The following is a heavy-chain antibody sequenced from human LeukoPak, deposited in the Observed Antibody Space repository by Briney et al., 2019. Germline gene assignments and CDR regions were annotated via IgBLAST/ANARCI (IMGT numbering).Heavy chain of an antibody. J-gene: IGHJ6*03. CDR3: ARGYCSNTSCRNFYYYYMDV. V-gene: IGHV3-7*03. CDR1: GFTFSSYW. Sequence: PGGSLRLSCAASGFTFSSYWMSWVRQAPGKGLEWVANIKQDGSEKYYVDSVKGRFTISRDNAKNSLYLQMNSLRAEDTAVYYCARGYCSNTSCRNFYYYYMDVWGKGTTVTISS. CDR2: IKQDGSEK. D-gene: IGHD2-2*01.